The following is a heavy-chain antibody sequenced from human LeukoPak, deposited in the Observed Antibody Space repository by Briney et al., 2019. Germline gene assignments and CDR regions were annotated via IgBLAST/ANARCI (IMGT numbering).Heavy chain of an antibody. V-gene: IGHV3-23*01. CDR1: GFTFSTYA. Sequence: GGSLRLSCAASGFTFSTYAVSWVRQAPGKGLEWVSCINGRGVSTYYADSVKGRFTIARDNSKNTLSLQMDSLRAEDTAVYYCAREPYYDCSGSFDYWGQGTLVTVSS. D-gene: IGHD3-22*01. CDR3: AREPYYDCSGSFDY. CDR2: INGRGVST. J-gene: IGHJ4*02.